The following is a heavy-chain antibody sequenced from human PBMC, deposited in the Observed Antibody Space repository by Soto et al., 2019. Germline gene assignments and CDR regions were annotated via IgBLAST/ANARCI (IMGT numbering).Heavy chain of an antibody. Sequence: SETLSLTCSVSGGSISSSFWSWIRQPPGKELEWIGYISYGGSTTYNPSLKSRITLSVDTSKNQFSLRVASVTAADTAVYYCARGHRAMEYYYYYGMGVWGQGTTVTVSS. CDR1: GGSISSSF. CDR2: ISYGGST. CDR3: ARGHRAMEYYYYYGMGV. D-gene: IGHD5-18*01. V-gene: IGHV4-59*01. J-gene: IGHJ6*02.